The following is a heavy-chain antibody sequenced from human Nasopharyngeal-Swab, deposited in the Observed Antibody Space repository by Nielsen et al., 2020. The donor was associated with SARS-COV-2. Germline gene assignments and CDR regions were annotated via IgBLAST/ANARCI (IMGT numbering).Heavy chain of an antibody. CDR3: ARDCSGGSCYSVVDDAFDI. Sequence: WIRQPPGKGLEWASFISSSSSYIYYADSVKGRFTISRDNAKNSLYLQMNSLRAEDTAVYYCARDCSGGSCYSVVDDAFDIWGQGTMVTVSS. D-gene: IGHD2-15*01. V-gene: IGHV3-21*01. J-gene: IGHJ3*02. CDR2: ISSSSSYI.